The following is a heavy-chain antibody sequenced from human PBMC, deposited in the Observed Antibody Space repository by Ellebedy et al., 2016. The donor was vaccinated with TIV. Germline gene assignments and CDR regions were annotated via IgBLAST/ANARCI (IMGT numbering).Heavy chain of an antibody. CDR2: LTRRSTYT. Sequence: PGGSLRLSCAASGFTFSDYHMSWIRQAPGKGLEWVSYLTRRSTYTEYAKSVKGRFTISRDNAKKSLYLQMNSLTAEDTAIYYCARGAEWGDGYNNPLDYWGQGTLVTVSS. CDR3: ARGAEWGDGYNNPLDY. CDR1: GFTFSDYH. J-gene: IGHJ4*02. D-gene: IGHD5-24*01. V-gene: IGHV3-11*06.